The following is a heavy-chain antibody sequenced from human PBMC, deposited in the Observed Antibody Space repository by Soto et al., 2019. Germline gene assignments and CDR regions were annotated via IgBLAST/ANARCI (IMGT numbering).Heavy chain of an antibody. Sequence: GGSLRLSCAASRFTFSTYEMNWVRQAPGKGLEWVSYISTGSTNYAESVKGRFTISRDNSKNTLYLQMNSLRADDTAVYYCAEIGNWFDPWGQGTLVTVSS. D-gene: IGHD1-26*01. V-gene: IGHV3-23*01. CDR3: AEIGNWFDP. CDR2: ISTGST. J-gene: IGHJ5*02. CDR1: RFTFSTYE.